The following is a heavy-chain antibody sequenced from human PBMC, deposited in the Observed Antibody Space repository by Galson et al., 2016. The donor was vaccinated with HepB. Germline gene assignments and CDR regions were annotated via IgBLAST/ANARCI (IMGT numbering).Heavy chain of an antibody. V-gene: IGHV3-30*18. CDR1: GFTFSSYG. D-gene: IGHD5-12*01. J-gene: IGHJ4*02. CDR2: ISYDGSNK. CDR3: AKDSGYDGGAFEY. Sequence: SLRLSCAASGFTFSSYGMHWVRQAPGKGLEWVAVISYDGSNKYYEDSVKGRFTISRDNAKNTLYLQMNSLRAEDTDVYYCAKDSGYDGGAFEYWGQGTLVTVSS.